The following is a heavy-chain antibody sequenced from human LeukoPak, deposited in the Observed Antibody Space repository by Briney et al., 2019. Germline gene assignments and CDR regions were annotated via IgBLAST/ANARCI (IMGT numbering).Heavy chain of an antibody. Sequence: GESLKISCQDSGHSFTSYWIGWVRQMPGKGLEGMGIIYPGDSDTRHSPSFQGQVTISAHKSISTAYLKWSSPKASDTAMYYCARAKAYSSSRYYFDYWGQGTLVTVSS. CDR3: ARAKAYSSSRYYFDY. J-gene: IGHJ4*02. CDR2: IYPGDSDT. D-gene: IGHD6-13*01. CDR1: GHSFTSYW. V-gene: IGHV5-51*01.